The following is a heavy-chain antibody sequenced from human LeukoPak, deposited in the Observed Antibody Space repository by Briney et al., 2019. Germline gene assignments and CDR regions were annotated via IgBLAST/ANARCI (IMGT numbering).Heavy chain of an antibody. CDR1: GGTFISYA. D-gene: IGHD4-17*01. J-gene: IGHJ4*02. Sequence: SVTVSCKASGGTFISYAISWVRQAPGQGLEWMGRIIPIFGIANYAQKFQGRVTITADKSTSTAYMELSSLRSEDTAVYYCARGSGYGDYRLAYFDYWGQGTLVTVSS. CDR2: IIPIFGIA. CDR3: ARGSGYGDYRLAYFDY. V-gene: IGHV1-69*04.